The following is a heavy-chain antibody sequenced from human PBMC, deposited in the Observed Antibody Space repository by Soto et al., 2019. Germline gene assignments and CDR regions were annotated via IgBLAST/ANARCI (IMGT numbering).Heavy chain of an antibody. Sequence: SVKVSFKASGGTFSSYAISWVRQAPGQGLEWMGGIIPIFGTANYAQKFQGRVTITADKSTSTAYMELSSLRSEDTAVYYCARVLDDILTGYPYGMDVWGQGTTVTVSS. CDR3: ARVLDDILTGYPYGMDV. CDR1: GGTFSSYA. V-gene: IGHV1-69*06. D-gene: IGHD3-9*01. J-gene: IGHJ6*02. CDR2: IIPIFGTA.